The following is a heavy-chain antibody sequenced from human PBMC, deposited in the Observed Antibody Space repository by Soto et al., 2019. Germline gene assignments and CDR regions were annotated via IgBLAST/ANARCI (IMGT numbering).Heavy chain of an antibody. Sequence: EVQLVESGGGLVQPGGSLKLSCAASGFTFSGSAMHWVRQASGKGLEWVGRIRSKANSYATAYAASVKGRFTISRDDSKHTAYLQMNSLKTEDTAVYYCTRLSSTAFDYWGQGTLVTVSS. CDR2: IRSKANSYAT. V-gene: IGHV3-73*02. D-gene: IGHD2-2*01. CDR3: TRLSSTAFDY. CDR1: GFTFSGSA. J-gene: IGHJ4*02.